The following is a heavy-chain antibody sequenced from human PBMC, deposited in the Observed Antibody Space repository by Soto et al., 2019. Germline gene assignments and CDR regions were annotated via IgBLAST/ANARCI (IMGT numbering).Heavy chain of an antibody. CDR2: IYYSGST. Sequence: PSETLSLTCTVSGGSISSYYWSWIRQPPGKGLEWIGYIYYSGSTNYNPSLKSRVTISVDTSKNQFSLKLSSVTAADTAVYYCARHGHYDNWFDPWGQGTLVTVSS. V-gene: IGHV4-59*08. CDR1: GGSISSYY. D-gene: IGHD3-3*01. J-gene: IGHJ5*02. CDR3: ARHGHYDNWFDP.